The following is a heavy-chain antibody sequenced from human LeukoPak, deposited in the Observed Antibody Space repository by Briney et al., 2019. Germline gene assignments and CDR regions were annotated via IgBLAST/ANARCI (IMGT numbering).Heavy chain of an antibody. V-gene: IGHV5-51*01. CDR3: ASRPFETTVVPWDFY. Sequence: AESLKISCNGSGYIFTSYWIGWVRQMPRKGLEWMGIIYPGDSDTRYNPSFQGQVTTSADRSINTAYLQWSSLTASDTAMYYWASRPFETTVVPWDFYWGQGTQVTVSS. J-gene: IGHJ4*02. D-gene: IGHD4-23*01. CDR2: IYPGDSDT. CDR1: GYIFTSYW.